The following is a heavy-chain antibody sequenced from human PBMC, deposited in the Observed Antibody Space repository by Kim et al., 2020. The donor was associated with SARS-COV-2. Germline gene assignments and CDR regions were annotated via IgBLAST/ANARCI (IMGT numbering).Heavy chain of an antibody. CDR2: IYYSGST. CDR1: GGSISSYY. Sequence: SETLSLTCTVSGGSISSYYWSWIRQPPGKGLEWIGYIYYSGSTNYNPSLKSRVTISVDTSKNQFSLKLSSVTAADTAVYYCARDPGYCSGGSCPKAHYYGMDVWGQGTTVTVSS. V-gene: IGHV4-59*01. J-gene: IGHJ6*02. D-gene: IGHD2-15*01. CDR3: ARDPGYCSGGSCPKAHYYGMDV.